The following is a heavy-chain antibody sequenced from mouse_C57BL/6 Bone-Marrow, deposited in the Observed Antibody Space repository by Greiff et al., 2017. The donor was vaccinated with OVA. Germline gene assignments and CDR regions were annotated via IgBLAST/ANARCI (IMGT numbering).Heavy chain of an antibody. Sequence: VQLQQPGAELVKPGASVQLSCKASGYTFTSYWMPWVKQRPGQGLEWIGEIDPSDSSTNYNQKFKGKATLTVDTYSSTAYMQLSSLTSEDSAVHDWARMVYYGEPFDYWGQGTTLTVSS. CDR1: GYTFTSYW. J-gene: IGHJ2*01. D-gene: IGHD2-13*01. V-gene: IGHV1-50*01. CDR3: ARMVYYGEPFDY. CDR2: IDPSDSST.